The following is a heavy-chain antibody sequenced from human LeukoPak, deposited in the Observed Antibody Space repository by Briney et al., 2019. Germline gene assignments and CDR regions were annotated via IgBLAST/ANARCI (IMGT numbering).Heavy chain of an antibody. V-gene: IGHV3-21*01. J-gene: IGHJ4*02. CDR2: ISSSSSYI. D-gene: IGHD3-22*01. CDR1: GFTFIDAW. Sequence: PGGSLRLSCAASGFTFIDAWMTWVRQAPGKGLEWVSSISSSSSYIYYADSVKGRFTISRDNAKNSLYLQMNSLRAEDTAVYYCARDRDYYDSSGYYYGTFDYWGQGTLVTVSS. CDR3: ARDRDYYDSSGYYYGTFDY.